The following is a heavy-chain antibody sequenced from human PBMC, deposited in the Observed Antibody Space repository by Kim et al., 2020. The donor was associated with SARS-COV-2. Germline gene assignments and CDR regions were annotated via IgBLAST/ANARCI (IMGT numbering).Heavy chain of an antibody. V-gene: IGHV4-39*01. CDR3: ARQYCSGASCFRVLDV. J-gene: IGHJ6*04. CDR1: GASISNSYYY. D-gene: IGHD2-15*01. CDR2: THYSGST. Sequence: SETLSLTCTVSGASISNSYYYWGWIRQPPGKGLEWVGTTHYSGSTYYNSSLKSRVTISVDTSKNQFSLKLSSVTAADTAVYYCARQYCSGASCFRVLDVWGKGSTVTVSS.